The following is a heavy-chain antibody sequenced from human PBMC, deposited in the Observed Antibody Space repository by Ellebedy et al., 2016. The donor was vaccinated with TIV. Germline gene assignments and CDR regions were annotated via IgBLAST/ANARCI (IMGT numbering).Heavy chain of an antibody. CDR3: AKDRGNYGGAPYNGMDI. V-gene: IGHV3-30*02. D-gene: IGHD3-10*01. Sequence: GGSLRLSCAASGFTISNYWMHWVRQAPGRGLEWVSFIRYDGTNKDYADSVKGRFTVFRDNSNNTLHLEMSSLRGDDTAVYYCAKDRGNYGGAPYNGMDIWGQGTTVTVSS. CDR2: IRYDGTNK. J-gene: IGHJ6*02. CDR1: GFTISNYW.